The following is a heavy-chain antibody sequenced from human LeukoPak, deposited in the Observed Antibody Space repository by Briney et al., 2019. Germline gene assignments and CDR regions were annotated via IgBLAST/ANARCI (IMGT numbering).Heavy chain of an antibody. CDR3: ARTMVRGVTLDAFDI. CDR1: GFTFSNYG. D-gene: IGHD3-10*01. Sequence: PGGSLRLSCAASGFTFSNYGMHWVRQAPGKGLEWVAVIWYDGSNKYYADSVKGRSTISRDNSKNTLYLQMNSLRAEDTAVYYCARTMVRGVTLDAFDIWGQGTMVTVST. V-gene: IGHV3-33*01. J-gene: IGHJ3*02. CDR2: IWYDGSNK.